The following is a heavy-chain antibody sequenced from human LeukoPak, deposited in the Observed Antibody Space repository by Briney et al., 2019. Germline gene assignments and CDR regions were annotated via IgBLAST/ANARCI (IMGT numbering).Heavy chain of an antibody. CDR1: GGSFTFTSHA. Sequence: PRASVKVSCKTSGGSFTFTSHAISWVRQAPGQGLEWMGGLIPIYGSANYAQKFQGRLTITSDESTRTVYMELSSLRPEDSAVHYCAGFFYDNSGDAFDLCGQGTMVTVSS. D-gene: IGHD3-22*01. CDR3: AGFFYDNSGDAFDL. V-gene: IGHV1-69*13. J-gene: IGHJ3*01. CDR2: LIPIYGSA.